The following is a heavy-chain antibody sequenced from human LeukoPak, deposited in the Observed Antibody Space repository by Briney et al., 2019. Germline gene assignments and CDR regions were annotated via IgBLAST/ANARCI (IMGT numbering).Heavy chain of an antibody. D-gene: IGHD4-11*01. CDR1: GISFWRHA. CDR3: AKSLHDSSTYWSEFRGFDI. V-gene: IGHV3-23*01. CDR2: IYGAATAT. J-gene: IGHJ3*02. Sequence: GGSLRLSCAASGISFWRHAMNWVRQAPGKGLEWVSGIYGAATATYYADSVKGRFTISRDNSKNTVWLQMDSLRAEDTAVYYCAKSLHDSSTYWSEFRGFDIWGQGTMVTVSS.